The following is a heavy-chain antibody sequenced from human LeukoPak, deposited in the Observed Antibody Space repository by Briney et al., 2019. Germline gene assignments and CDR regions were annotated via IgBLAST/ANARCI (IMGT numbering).Heavy chain of an antibody. V-gene: IGHV3-21*01. J-gene: IGHJ5*02. CDR2: ISSRNSYI. Sequence: GGSLRLSCVGSGFTFSSYSMHWIRQAPGKGLEWVSSISSRNSYIYCADSMKGRFIVSRDNANNSLYLQMNNLTAEDTAVYYCAREEYDDVWGSYSWFDPWGQGTLVIVSS. D-gene: IGHD3-16*01. CDR1: GFTFSSYS. CDR3: AREEYDDVWGSYSWFDP.